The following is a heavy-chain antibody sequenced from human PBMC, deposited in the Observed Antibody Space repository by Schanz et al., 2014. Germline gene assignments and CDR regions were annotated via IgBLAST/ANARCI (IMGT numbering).Heavy chain of an antibody. Sequence: EVQLVESGGGLIQPGGSLRLSCAVSGFTVSSNYMSWVRQAPGKGLEWVSTVYMSAASTRYADSVKGRFTISRDDSKNTLYLQMNSLRAEDTAVYYCARVRTIYGSGAMGYWGQGTLVVVSS. CDR1: GFTVSSNY. J-gene: IGHJ4*02. CDR2: VYMSAAST. D-gene: IGHD3-10*01. CDR3: ARVRTIYGSGAMGY. V-gene: IGHV3-66*03.